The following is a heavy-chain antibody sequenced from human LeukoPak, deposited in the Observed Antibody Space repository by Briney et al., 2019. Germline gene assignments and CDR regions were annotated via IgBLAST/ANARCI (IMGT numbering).Heavy chain of an antibody. Sequence: TGGSLRLSCAASGFTFSTYSMSWVRQAPGKGLEWVSYISRNTGGTYYADSVKGRFTISRDNAKNSLYLQMNSLRAEDTAVYYCVRTSNFDSWGQGTLVTVSS. CDR3: VRTSNFDS. D-gene: IGHD2/OR15-2a*01. J-gene: IGHJ4*02. CDR2: ISRNTGGT. CDR1: GFTFSTYS. V-gene: IGHV3-48*01.